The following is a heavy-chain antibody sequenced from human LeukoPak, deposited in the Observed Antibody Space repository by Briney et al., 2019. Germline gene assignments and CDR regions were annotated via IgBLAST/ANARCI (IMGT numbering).Heavy chain of an antibody. J-gene: IGHJ4*02. CDR1: GFTFRSYG. CDR2: ITGSGDGT. D-gene: IGHD3-22*01. Sequence: GGSLRLSCAASGFTFRSYGMSWVRQAPGKGLEWVSTITGSGDGTYYADSVKGRFTITRDNSKNTLYLQMNSLRAEDTAVYYCARDFYDTSGYYYDYWGQGTLVTVSS. V-gene: IGHV3-23*01. CDR3: ARDFYDTSGYYYDY.